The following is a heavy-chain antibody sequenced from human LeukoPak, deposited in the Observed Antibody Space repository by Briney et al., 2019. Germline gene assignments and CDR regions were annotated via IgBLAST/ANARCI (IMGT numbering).Heavy chain of an antibody. V-gene: IGHV4-34*01. Sequence: SETLSLTCAVYGGSFSGYYWSWLRQPPGKGQEWIGEINHSGSTNYNPSLKSRVTISVDTSKNQFSLKLSSVTAADTAVYYCARLPSDYYYGMDVWGQGTTVTVSS. D-gene: IGHD6-19*01. CDR2: INHSGST. CDR3: ARLPSDYYYGMDV. CDR1: GGSFSGYY. J-gene: IGHJ6*02.